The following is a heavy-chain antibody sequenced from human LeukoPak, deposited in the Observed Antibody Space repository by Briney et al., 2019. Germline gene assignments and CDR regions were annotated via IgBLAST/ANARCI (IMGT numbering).Heavy chain of an antibody. V-gene: IGHV3-48*01. Sequence: GGSLRLSCAASGFTFSSYSMNWVRQAPGKGLEWVSYISSSSSTIYYADSVKGRFTISRDNSKNTLHLQMNSLRAEDTAVYYCAKGPLIEVAGTTWDYWGQGTLVTVSS. CDR1: GFTFSSYS. D-gene: IGHD6-19*01. CDR3: AKGPLIEVAGTTWDY. CDR2: ISSSSSTI. J-gene: IGHJ4*02.